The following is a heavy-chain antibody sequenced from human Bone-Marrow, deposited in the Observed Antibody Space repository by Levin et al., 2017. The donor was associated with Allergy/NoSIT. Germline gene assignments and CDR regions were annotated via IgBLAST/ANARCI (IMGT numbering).Heavy chain of an antibody. CDR1: GFTFSSYE. CDR2: ISSSGSTI. CDR3: ARDGKREVAAAGRTGWFDP. J-gene: IGHJ5*02. V-gene: IGHV3-48*03. Sequence: HPGGSLRLSCAASGFTFSSYEMNWVRQAPGKGLEWVSYISSSGSTIYYADSVKGRFTISRDNAKNSLYLQMNSLRAEDTAVYYCARDGKREVAAAGRTGWFDPWGQGTLVTVSS. D-gene: IGHD6-13*01.